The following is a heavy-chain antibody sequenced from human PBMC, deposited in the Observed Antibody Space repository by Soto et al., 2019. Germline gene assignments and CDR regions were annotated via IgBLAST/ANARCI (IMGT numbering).Heavy chain of an antibody. CDR3: AKLGDRDCSSCCCPTPRLGP. CDR2: ISGSGGST. CDR1: GFTFSSYA. D-gene: IGHD2-15*01. J-gene: IGHJ5*02. Sequence: GGSLRLSCTASGFTFSSYAMNWVRQAPGKGLEWVSVISGSGGSTYYADSVKGRFTISRDNSKNTLYLQMNSLRAEDTAVYYCAKLGDRDCSSCCCPTPRLGPWGQGTLVTVSS. V-gene: IGHV3-23*01.